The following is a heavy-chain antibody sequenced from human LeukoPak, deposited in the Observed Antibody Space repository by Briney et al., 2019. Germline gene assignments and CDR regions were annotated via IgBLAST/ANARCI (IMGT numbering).Heavy chain of an antibody. CDR3: ARDPLTSTWSPYYFTLDV. V-gene: IGHV1-18*01. CDR1: GYSFTSYA. Sequence: GASVKVSCKASGYSFTSYAYNWVRQAPGQRLEWMGWISAYDGGTKYAQDLQGRVTMTTDTSTRTAYMELTRLTSDDTAVYYCARDPLTSTWSPYYFTLDVWGQGTTVSVSS. D-gene: IGHD6-13*01. CDR2: ISAYDGGT. J-gene: IGHJ6*02.